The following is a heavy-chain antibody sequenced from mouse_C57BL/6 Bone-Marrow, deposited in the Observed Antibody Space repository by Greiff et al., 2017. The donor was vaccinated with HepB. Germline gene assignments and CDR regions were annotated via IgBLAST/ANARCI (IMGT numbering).Heavy chain of an antibody. V-gene: IGHV1-76*01. J-gene: IGHJ2*01. CDR1: GYTFTDYY. CDR2: IYPGSGNT. CDR3: ARRAFYYGSSYFDY. Sequence: VQLQQSGAELVRPGASVKLSCKASGYTFTDYYINWVKQRSGQGLEWIARIYPGSGNTYYNEKFKGKATLTAEKSSSTAYMQLSSLTSEDSAVYFCARRAFYYGSSYFDYWGQGTTLTVSS. D-gene: IGHD1-1*01.